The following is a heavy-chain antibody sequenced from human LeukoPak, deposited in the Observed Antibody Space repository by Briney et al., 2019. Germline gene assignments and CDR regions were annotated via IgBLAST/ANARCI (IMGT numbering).Heavy chain of an antibody. J-gene: IGHJ4*02. CDR2: IRSHGSYG. CDR3: AKDRWVGSGWYYFDY. CDR1: EFTFSSYG. V-gene: IGHV3-30*02. Sequence: GGSLRLSCVALEFTFSSYGMHWVRRAPGKGREWVAFIRSHGSYGSYVYPAESVKRRSIVSRDNSKNTLYLQMSSLTTEDTAVYYCAKDRWVGSGWYYFDYWGQGTLVTVSS. D-gene: IGHD6-13*01.